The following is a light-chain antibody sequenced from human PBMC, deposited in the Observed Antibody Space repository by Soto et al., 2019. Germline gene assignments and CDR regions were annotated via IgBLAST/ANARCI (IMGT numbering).Light chain of an antibody. V-gene: IGKV3-11*01. J-gene: IGKJ4*01. Sequence: EVVMTQSPATLSVSPGETATLSCRASQSVGSNLAWYQQKPGQAPRLPIYDASTRATGIPPRFSGSGSGTDFTLTISSLEPEDFAVYYCQQRSNSFGGGTKVDIK. CDR1: QSVGSN. CDR2: DAS. CDR3: QQRSNS.